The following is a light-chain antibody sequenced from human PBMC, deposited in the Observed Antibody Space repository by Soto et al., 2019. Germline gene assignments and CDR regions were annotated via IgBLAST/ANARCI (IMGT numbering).Light chain of an antibody. CDR3: QQYNSYSYT. V-gene: IGKV1-5*03. J-gene: IGKJ2*01. CDR2: KAS. Sequence: DIQMTQSPSTLSASVGDGVTITCRASQSINNWLAWYQQKPGKAPKLLIYKASSLESGVPSRFSGSGSGTEFTLNISSLQPDDFATYYCQQYNSYSYTFGQGNKLEIK. CDR1: QSINNW.